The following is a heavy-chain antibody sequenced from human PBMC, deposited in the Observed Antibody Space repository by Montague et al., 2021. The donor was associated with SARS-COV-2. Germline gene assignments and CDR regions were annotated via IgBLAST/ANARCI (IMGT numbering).Heavy chain of an antibody. J-gene: IGHJ6*02. V-gene: IGHV4-39*07. CDR2: IYYSGST. CDR3: ARDQGYNWSYYYYYGMDV. Sequence: SETLSLTCTVSGGSISSSSYYWGWIRQPPGKGLEWIGSIYYSGSTYYNPSLKSRVTISADTSKNQFSLKLSSVTAADTAVYYCARDQGYNWSYYYYYGMDVWGQGTTVTVSS. CDR1: GGSISSSSYY. D-gene: IGHD1-20*01.